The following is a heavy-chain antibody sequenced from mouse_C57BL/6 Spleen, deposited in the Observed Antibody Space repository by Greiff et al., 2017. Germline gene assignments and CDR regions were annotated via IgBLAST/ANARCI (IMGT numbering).Heavy chain of an antibody. J-gene: IGHJ1*03. CDR1: GFTFSDYG. V-gene: IGHV5-17*01. CDR3: ARHTGTYYWYFDV. CDR2: ISSGSSTI. Sequence: EVHLVESGGGLVKPGGSLKLSCAASGFTFSDYGMHWVRQAPEKGLEWVAYISSGSSTIYYADTVKGRFTISRDNAKNTLFLQMTSLRSEDTAMYYCARHTGTYYWYFDVWGTGTTVTVSS. D-gene: IGHD4-1*01.